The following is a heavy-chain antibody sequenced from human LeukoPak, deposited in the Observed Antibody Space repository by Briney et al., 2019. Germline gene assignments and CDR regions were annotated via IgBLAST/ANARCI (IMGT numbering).Heavy chain of an antibody. CDR1: GYTFTSYG. CDR2: IGAYNGNT. V-gene: IGHV1-18*01. CDR3: ASAPSWQLVSYYYYMDV. Sequence: ASVKVSCKASGYTFTSYGISWVRQAPGQGLELMGWIGAYNGNTNYAQKLQGRVTMTTDTSTSTAYMELRSLRSDDTAVYYCASAPSWQLVSYYYYMDVWGKGTTVTVSS. D-gene: IGHD6-13*01. J-gene: IGHJ6*03.